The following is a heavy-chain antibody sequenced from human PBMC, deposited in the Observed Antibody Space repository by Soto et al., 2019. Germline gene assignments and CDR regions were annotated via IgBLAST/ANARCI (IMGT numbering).Heavy chain of an antibody. CDR3: VRGPVELVVPAAIADAFDI. V-gene: IGHV1-18*01. CDR2: ISAYNGNT. CDR1: GYTFTSYG. J-gene: IGHJ3*02. D-gene: IGHD2-2*01. Sequence: QVQLVQSGAEVKKPGASVKVSCKASGYTFTSYGISWVRQAPGQGLEWMGWISAYNGNTNYAQKLQGRVTLTTDTSTSTAYMELRSLRSDDTAVYYCVRGPVELVVPAAIADAFDIWGQGTMVTVSS.